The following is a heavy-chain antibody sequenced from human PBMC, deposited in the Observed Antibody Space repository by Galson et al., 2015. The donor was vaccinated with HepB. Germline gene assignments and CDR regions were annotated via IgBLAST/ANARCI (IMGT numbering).Heavy chain of an antibody. V-gene: IGHV3-7*03. CDR3: ARDVEGETVVTPSDY. CDR2: IKGDGSEM. CDR1: GFSFDKYW. D-gene: IGHD4-23*01. J-gene: IGHJ4*02. Sequence: SLRLSCAASGFSFDKYWMSWVRQAPGKGLEWMANIKGDGSEMYYVDSVKGRFTISRDNAKKSLYLQMNSLRDEDTAVYFCARDVEGETVVTPSDYWGQGTLVTVSS.